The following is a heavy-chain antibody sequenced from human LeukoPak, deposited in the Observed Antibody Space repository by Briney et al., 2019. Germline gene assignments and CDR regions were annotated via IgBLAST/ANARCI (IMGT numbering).Heavy chain of an antibody. CDR3: AKDGGTMVRGVLFPHGGMDV. V-gene: IGHV3-30*18. CDR1: GFTFSDHY. Sequence: GGSLRLSCAASGFTFSDHYMEWVRQAPGKVLEWVAVISYDGTNKYYADSVKGRFTISRDNSKNTLYLQMNSLRAEDTAVYYCAKDGGTMVRGVLFPHGGMDVWGQGTTVTVSS. CDR2: ISYDGTNK. J-gene: IGHJ6*02. D-gene: IGHD3-10*01.